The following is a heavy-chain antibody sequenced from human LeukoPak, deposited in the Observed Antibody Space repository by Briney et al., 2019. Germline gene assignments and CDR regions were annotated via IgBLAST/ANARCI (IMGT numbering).Heavy chain of an antibody. CDR3: ARGRWGIAAAGTSY. V-gene: IGHV4-59*01. Sequence: SETLSLTCTVSGDSISSYYWSWIRQPPGKGLDWIGYIYYSGSTNYNPSLKSRVTMSVDTSKKQFSLRLSSVTAADTAVYYCARGRWGIAAAGTSYWGQGTLVAVSS. D-gene: IGHD6-13*01. CDR2: IYYSGST. J-gene: IGHJ4*02. CDR1: GDSISSYY.